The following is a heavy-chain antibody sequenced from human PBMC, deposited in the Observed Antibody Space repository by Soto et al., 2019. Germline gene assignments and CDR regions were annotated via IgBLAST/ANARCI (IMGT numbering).Heavy chain of an antibody. J-gene: IGHJ6*02. V-gene: IGHV4-59*01. Sequence: SETLSLTCTVSGGSISSYYWSWIRQPPGKGLEWIGYIYYSGSTNYNPSLKSRVTISVDTSKNQFSLKLSSVTAADTAVYYCARVRRLTTNYYYYGMDVWGQGTTVTVSS. CDR3: ARVRRLTTNYYYYGMDV. CDR2: IYYSGST. CDR1: GGSISSYY. D-gene: IGHD4-17*01.